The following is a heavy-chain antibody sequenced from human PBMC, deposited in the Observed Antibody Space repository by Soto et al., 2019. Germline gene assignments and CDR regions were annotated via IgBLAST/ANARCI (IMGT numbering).Heavy chain of an antibody. CDR1: GFTFSTYA. V-gene: IGHV3-23*01. D-gene: IGHD3-3*01. CDR3: AKRPSYDFVN. CDR2: INKNGGST. J-gene: IGHJ4*02. Sequence: EVQLLESGGGLVQPGGSLRLSCAASGFTFSTYAMSWFRQAPGKGLEWVSSINKNGGSTFYADSVKGRFTISRDNSKDTLFLQMNSLSAEDTALYYCAKRPSYDFVNWGQGTLVTVSS.